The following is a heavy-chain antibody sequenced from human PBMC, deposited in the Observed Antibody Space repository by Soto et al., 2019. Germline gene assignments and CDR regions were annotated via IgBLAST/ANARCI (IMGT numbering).Heavy chain of an antibody. CDR1: GYTFTSYA. V-gene: IGHV1-3*01. D-gene: IGHD6-13*01. Sequence: ASVKVSCKASGYTFTSYAMHWVRQAPGQRLEWMGWINAGNGNTKYSQKFQGRVTITRDTSASTAYMEPSSLRSEDTAVYYCARDHAAGNDAFDIWGQVTMVTVSS. CDR2: INAGNGNT. CDR3: ARDHAAGNDAFDI. J-gene: IGHJ3*02.